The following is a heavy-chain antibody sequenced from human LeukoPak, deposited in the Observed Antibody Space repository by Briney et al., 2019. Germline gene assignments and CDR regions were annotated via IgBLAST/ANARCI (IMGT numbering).Heavy chain of an antibody. J-gene: IGHJ6*04. D-gene: IGHD2-2*01. V-gene: IGHV4-59*08. CDR2: IYYSGST. CDR3: AKPIDCSSTICTGPMDV. Sequence: SETLSLTCTVSGGSISSYYWSWIRQPPGKGLEWIGYIYYSGSTNYNPSLKSRVTISVDTSKNQFSLRLGSLTAADTAVYYCAKPIDCSSTICTGPMDVWGKGTTVIVSA. CDR1: GGSISSYY.